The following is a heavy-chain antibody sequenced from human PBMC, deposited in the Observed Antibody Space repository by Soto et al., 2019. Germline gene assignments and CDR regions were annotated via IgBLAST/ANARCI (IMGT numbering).Heavy chain of an antibody. V-gene: IGHV4-59*01. CDR1: GGSISSYY. Sequence: QVQLQESGPGLVKPSETLSLTCTVSGGSISSYYWSWIRQPPGKGLEWIGYIYYSGSTNHNPSLKSRVTISVDTSKNQFSLKLSSVTAADTAVYYCAIEGWSSYYYYYMDVWGKGTTVTVSS. J-gene: IGHJ6*03. D-gene: IGHD6-19*01. CDR3: AIEGWSSYYYYYMDV. CDR2: IYYSGST.